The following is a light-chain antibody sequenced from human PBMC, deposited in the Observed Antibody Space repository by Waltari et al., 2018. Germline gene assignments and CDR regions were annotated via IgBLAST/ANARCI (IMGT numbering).Light chain of an antibody. CDR2: EVT. Sequence: QSALTQPASVSGSPGQSITISCTGTNSDLGSYNLVSWYQQHPGRAPKLVIHEVTKRPSGISDPFSGSKSGNMASLTISGLQAEDEADYYCSSYASRTSFAIFGGGTKLTVL. CDR3: SSYASRTSFAI. V-gene: IGLV2-23*02. CDR1: NSDLGSYNL. J-gene: IGLJ2*01.